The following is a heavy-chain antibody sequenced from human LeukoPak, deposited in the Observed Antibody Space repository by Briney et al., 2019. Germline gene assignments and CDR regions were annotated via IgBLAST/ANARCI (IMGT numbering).Heavy chain of an antibody. CDR1: GGSISSSSYY. CDR2: IYYSGST. Sequence: PSETLSLTCTVSGGSISSSSYYWGWIRQPPGKGLEWIGSIYYSGSTYYNPSLKSRVTISVDTSKNQFSLKLSSVTAADTAVYYCAREDLLAAAGHYSDYWGQGTLVTVSS. CDR3: AREDLLAAAGHYSDY. V-gene: IGHV4-39*07. J-gene: IGHJ4*02. D-gene: IGHD6-13*01.